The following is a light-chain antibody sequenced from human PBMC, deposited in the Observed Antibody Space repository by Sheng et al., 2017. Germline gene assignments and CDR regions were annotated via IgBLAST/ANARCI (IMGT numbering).Light chain of an antibody. V-gene: IGLV2-14*03. Sequence: QSALTQPASVSGSLGHSIAISCTGTSDDIGRFDWISWYQQYPGKAPKLILYDVNNRPSGISDRFSGSKSGNTASLTISGLQIEDEADYYCTSYTPRSILDLFGTGTKVAVL. CDR1: SDDIGRFDW. CDR3: TSYTPRSILDL. CDR2: DVN. J-gene: IGLJ1*01.